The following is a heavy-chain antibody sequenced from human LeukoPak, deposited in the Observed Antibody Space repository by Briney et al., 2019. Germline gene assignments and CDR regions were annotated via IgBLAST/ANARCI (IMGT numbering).Heavy chain of an antibody. J-gene: IGHJ3*02. Sequence: PGGTLRLSCAASGFTFSSYGMSWVRQAPGKGLEWVSAISGSGGSTYYADSVKGRFTISRDKSKNTLYLQMNSLRAEDTAVYYCAKPTLGDVIDAFDIWGQGAMVTVSS. D-gene: IGHD3-10*01. CDR2: ISGSGGST. V-gene: IGHV3-23*01. CDR3: AKPTLGDVIDAFDI. CDR1: GFTFSSYG.